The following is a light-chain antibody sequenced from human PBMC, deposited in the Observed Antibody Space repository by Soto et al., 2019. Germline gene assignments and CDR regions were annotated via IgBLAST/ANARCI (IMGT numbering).Light chain of an antibody. Sequence: QTVLTQESSLTVSPGETVTLTCASSTGEVTGAYFAGWFQQKPGQAPRALIYSTTNRHSGTPARFSGSLLGGKAALTLSDVQPEDEAVYYCLLYYGYPLGLFGGGTKLTVL. CDR3: LLYYGYPLGL. V-gene: IGLV7-43*01. J-gene: IGLJ3*02. CDR2: STT. CDR1: TGEVTGAYF.